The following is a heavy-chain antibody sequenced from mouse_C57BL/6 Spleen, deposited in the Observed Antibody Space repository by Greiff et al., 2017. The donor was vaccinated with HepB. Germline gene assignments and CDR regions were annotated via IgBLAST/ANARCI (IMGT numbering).Heavy chain of an antibody. CDR3: ARRGVATDWYFDV. CDR2: IYPGSGST. Sequence: VQLQQPGAELVKPGASVKMSCKASGYTFTSYWITWVKQRPGQGLEWIGDIYPGSGSTNYNEKFKSKATLTVDTSSSTAYMQLSSLTSEDSAVYYCARRGVATDWYFDVWGTGTTVTVSS. CDR1: GYTFTSYW. V-gene: IGHV1-55*01. D-gene: IGHD1-1*01. J-gene: IGHJ1*03.